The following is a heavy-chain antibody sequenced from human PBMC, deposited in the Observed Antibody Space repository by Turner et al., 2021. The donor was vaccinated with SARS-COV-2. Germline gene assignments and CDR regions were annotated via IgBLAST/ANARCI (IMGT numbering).Heavy chain of an antibody. D-gene: IGHD6-19*01. CDR1: GFTFSSYG. CDR2: ISYDGSNK. Sequence: QVQLVESGGGVVQPGRSRRLSCAASGFTFSSYGMHWVRQAPGKGLEWVAVISYDGSNKYYADSVKGRFTISRDNSKNTLYLQMNSLRAEDTAVYYCAKAETYSSGWSGGRSYYYYYMDVWGKGTTVTVSS. V-gene: IGHV3-30*18. J-gene: IGHJ6*03. CDR3: AKAETYSSGWSGGRSYYYYYMDV.